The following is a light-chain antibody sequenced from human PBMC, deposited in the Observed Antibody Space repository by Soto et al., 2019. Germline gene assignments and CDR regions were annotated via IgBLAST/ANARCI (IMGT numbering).Light chain of an antibody. CDR3: QSYNDWPFT. Sequence: EIVMTQSPATLSVSPGERVTLSCRASESLSTYFAWYQQKPGQAPRLLVYGASTKATGIPARYSGSGSATDFTLNISSLQSEDFAVYYCQSYNDWPFTFGQGTKREI. CDR1: ESLSTY. J-gene: IGKJ2*01. V-gene: IGKV3-15*01. CDR2: GAS.